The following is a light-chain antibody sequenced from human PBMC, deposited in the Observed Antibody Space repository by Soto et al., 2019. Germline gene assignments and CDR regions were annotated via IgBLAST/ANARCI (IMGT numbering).Light chain of an antibody. CDR3: QRYDSFRA. J-gene: IGKJ1*01. Sequence: EIVLTPSPGTLSLSPGERATLSCRASQSVRPNFLAWYQQKPGQAPRLLIYGVSDRATGIPDRFSGSGSGTDFTLTITRLEPEDFAMYYCQRYDSFRAFGQGTKVDIK. CDR1: QSVRPNF. V-gene: IGKV3-20*01. CDR2: GVS.